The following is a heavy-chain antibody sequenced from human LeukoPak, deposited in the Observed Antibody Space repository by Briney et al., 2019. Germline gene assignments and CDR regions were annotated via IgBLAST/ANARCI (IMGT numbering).Heavy chain of an antibody. D-gene: IGHD3-3*01. CDR1: GFTLSSYA. J-gene: IGHJ4*02. V-gene: IGHV3-23*01. CDR2: ISGSGGST. CDR3: AKSQYDFWSGYFGY. Sequence: GGSLRLSCAASGFTLSSYAMSWVRQAPGKGLEWVSAISGSGGSTYYADSVKGRFTISRDNSKNTLYLQMNSLRAEDTAVYYCAKSQYDFWSGYFGYWGQGTLVTVSS.